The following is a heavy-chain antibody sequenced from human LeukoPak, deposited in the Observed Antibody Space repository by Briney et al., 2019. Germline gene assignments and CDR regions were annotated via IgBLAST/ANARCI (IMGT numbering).Heavy chain of an antibody. J-gene: IGHJ5*02. CDR1: GYTFTSYA. CDR2: MNPNSGNT. Sequence: ASVKVSCKASGYTFTSYAMNWVRQAPGQGLEWMGWMNPNSGNTGYAQKFQGRVTITRNTSISTAYMELSSLRSEDTAVYYCARHYGDYVLGVDWFDPWGQGTLVTVSS. CDR3: ARHYGDYVLGVDWFDP. D-gene: IGHD4-17*01. V-gene: IGHV1-8*03.